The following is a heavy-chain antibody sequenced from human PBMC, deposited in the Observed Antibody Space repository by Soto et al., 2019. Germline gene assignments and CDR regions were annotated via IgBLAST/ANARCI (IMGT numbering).Heavy chain of an antibody. Sequence: EVQLVESGGGLVQPGGSLRLSCAASGFTFSDYWMHWVRQAPGKGLVWVSRLNSGGSSTNYADSVKGRFTSSRDNAKNTVHLQMNSLRAEDTAVYYCTRGARGEWYLDLWGRGTLVTVSS. D-gene: IGHD3-16*01. CDR1: GFTFSDYW. CDR2: LNSGGSST. J-gene: IGHJ2*01. CDR3: TRGARGEWYLDL. V-gene: IGHV3-74*01.